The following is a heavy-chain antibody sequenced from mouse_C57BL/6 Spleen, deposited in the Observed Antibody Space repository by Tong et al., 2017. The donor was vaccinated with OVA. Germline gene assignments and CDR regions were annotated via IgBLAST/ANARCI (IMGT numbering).Heavy chain of an antibody. CDR3: ASIYDGYPAWFAY. CDR1: GYSFTDYN. CDR2: INPNYGTT. J-gene: IGHJ3*01. D-gene: IGHD2-3*01. Sequence: EVHLQESGPELVKPGASVKISCKASGYSFTDYNMNWVKQSNGKSLEWIGVINPNYGTTSYNQKFKGKATLTVDQSSSTAYMQLNSLTSEDSAVYYCASIYDGYPAWFAYWGQGTLVTVSA. V-gene: IGHV1-39*01.